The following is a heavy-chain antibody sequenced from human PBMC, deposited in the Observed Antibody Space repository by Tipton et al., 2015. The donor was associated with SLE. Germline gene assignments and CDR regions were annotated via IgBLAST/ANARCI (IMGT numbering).Heavy chain of an antibody. CDR2: IYYSGST. CDR3: ARGDTIPSGWFDP. Sequence: TLSLTCAVYGGSFTGYYWSWIRQPPGKGLEWIGYIYYSGSTNYNPSLKSRVTISVDTSKNQFSLKLSSVTAADTAVYYCARGDTIPSGWFDPWGQGTLVTVSS. D-gene: IGHD3-3*01. V-gene: IGHV4-59*01. CDR1: GGSFTGYY. J-gene: IGHJ5*02.